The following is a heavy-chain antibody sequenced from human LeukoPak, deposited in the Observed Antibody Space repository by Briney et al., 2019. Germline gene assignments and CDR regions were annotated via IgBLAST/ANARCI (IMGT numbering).Heavy chain of an antibody. Sequence: GGSLRLSCVVAGFTFSNHWMSWVRQAPGKGLEWVSYIHSSSAYTNYADSVKGRFTISRDNAKNSLYLQMNSLRAEDTAVYYCARTGDYESFDYWGQGTLVTVSS. J-gene: IGHJ4*02. CDR2: IHSSSAYT. CDR3: ARTGDYESFDY. D-gene: IGHD4-17*01. V-gene: IGHV3-11*06. CDR1: GFTFSNHW.